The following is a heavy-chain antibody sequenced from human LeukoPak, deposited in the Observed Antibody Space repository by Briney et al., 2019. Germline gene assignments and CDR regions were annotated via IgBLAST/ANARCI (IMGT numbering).Heavy chain of an antibody. Sequence: SETLSLTCAVYGESFSGYYWSWIRQPPGKGLEWIGEINHSGNTNYNPSLKSRVTISVDTSKNQFSLKLNSVTAADTAVYYCARAPGAALDWGQGTLVTVSS. V-gene: IGHV4-34*01. CDR3: ARAPGAALD. CDR2: INHSGNT. CDR1: GESFSGYY. J-gene: IGHJ4*02. D-gene: IGHD2-15*01.